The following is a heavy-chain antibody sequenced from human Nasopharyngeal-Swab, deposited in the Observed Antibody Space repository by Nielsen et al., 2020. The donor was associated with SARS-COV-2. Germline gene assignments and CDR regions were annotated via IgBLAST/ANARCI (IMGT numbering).Heavy chain of an antibody. D-gene: IGHD2-15*01. CDR2: ISGSGGST. J-gene: IGHJ4*02. CDR3: AKICGGSGGSCSLDY. CDR1: GFTFSSYA. Sequence: GGSLRLSCAASGFTFSSYAMSWARQAPGKGLEWVSAISGSGGSTYYADSVKGRFTISRDNSKNTLYLQMNSLRAEDTAVYYCAKICGGSGGSCSLDYWGQGTLVTVSS. V-gene: IGHV3-23*01.